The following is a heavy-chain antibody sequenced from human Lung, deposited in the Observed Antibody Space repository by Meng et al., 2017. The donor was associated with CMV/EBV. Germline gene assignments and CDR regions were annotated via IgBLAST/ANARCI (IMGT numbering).Heavy chain of an antibody. V-gene: IGHV1-2*06. D-gene: IGHD6-19*01. CDR2: VNPISDDT. CDR3: AKSSDNGWSS. Sequence: VQLVQSGAEVKRPGASVKISCQASGYSFSGFYLNWARQAPGQGLEWLGRVNPISDDTHLAQKFEGRITVTRSATINTAFMKLTRLRTDDTAVYYCAKSSDNGWSSWGPGTLVTVSS. CDR1: GYSFSGFY. J-gene: IGHJ4*01.